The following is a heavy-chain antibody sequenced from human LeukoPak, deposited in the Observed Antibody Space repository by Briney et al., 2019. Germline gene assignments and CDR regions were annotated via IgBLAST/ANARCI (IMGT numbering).Heavy chain of an antibody. CDR1: GFTFSSYA. V-gene: IGHV3-30*04. CDR3: AIDPIPGQGAYFAH. Sequence: PGGSLRLSCAASGFTFSSYAMHWVRQAPGKGLEWVTVIGHDGSNTIYADSVKGRFTISRDNSKNTLYLVMNTLRAEDTAVYYCAIDPIPGQGAYFAHWGQGTLLTVSS. J-gene: IGHJ4*02. D-gene: IGHD1-26*01. CDR2: IGHDGSNT.